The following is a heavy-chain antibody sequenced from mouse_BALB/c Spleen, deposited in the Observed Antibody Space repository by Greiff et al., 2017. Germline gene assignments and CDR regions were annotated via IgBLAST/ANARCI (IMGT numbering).Heavy chain of an antibody. CDR1: GYSITSDYA. Sequence: VQLKESGPGLVKPSQSLSLTCTVTGYSITSDYAWYWIRQFPGNKLEWMGYISYSGSTCYNPSLKSRISITRDTSKNQFFLQLNSVTTEDTATYDCSRRDPYYAMDYWGQGTSVTVSS. CDR3: SRRDPYYAMDY. CDR2: ISYSGST. V-gene: IGHV3-2*02. J-gene: IGHJ4*01.